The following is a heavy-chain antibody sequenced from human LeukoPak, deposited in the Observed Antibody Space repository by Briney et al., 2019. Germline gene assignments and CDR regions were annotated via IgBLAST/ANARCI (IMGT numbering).Heavy chain of an antibody. D-gene: IGHD3-22*01. CDR1: GFTVSSNY. J-gene: IGHJ4*02. CDR2: IYSGGRT. Sequence: GGSLRLSCAASGFTVSSNYMSWVRQAPGKGLEWVSVIYSGGRTYYGDSVKGRFTISRDNSKNTLYLQMNGLRAEDTAVYYCARDRGGSSGYYYPTWDYWGQGTLVTVSS. V-gene: IGHV3-66*01. CDR3: ARDRGGSSGYYYPTWDY.